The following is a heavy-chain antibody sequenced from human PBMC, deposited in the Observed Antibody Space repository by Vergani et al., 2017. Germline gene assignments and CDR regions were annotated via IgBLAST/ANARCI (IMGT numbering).Heavy chain of an antibody. D-gene: IGHD6-13*01. Sequence: QVQLVESGGGVVQPGRSLRLSCAASGFTFSSYAMHWVRQAPGKGLEWVAVISYDGSNKYYADSVKGRFTISRDNSKNTLYLQMNSLRAEDTAVYYCAREKEIAAAGPDAFDIWGQGTMVTVSS. J-gene: IGHJ3*02. CDR3: AREKEIAAAGPDAFDI. CDR2: ISYDGSNK. CDR1: GFTFSSYA. V-gene: IGHV3-30*07.